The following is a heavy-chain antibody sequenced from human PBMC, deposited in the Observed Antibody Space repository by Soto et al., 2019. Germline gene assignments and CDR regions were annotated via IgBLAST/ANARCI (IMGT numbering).Heavy chain of an antibody. V-gene: IGHV5-51*01. CDR3: ARADIVVVPAAPWGTNWFDP. D-gene: IGHD2-2*01. CDR1: GYSFTSYW. CDR2: IYPGDSDT. Sequence: GESLKISCKGSGYSFTSYWIGWVRQMPGKGLEWMGIIYPGDSDTRYSPSFQGQVTISADKSISTAYLQWSSLKASDTAMYYCARADIVVVPAAPWGTNWFDPWGQGTLVTVSS. J-gene: IGHJ5*02.